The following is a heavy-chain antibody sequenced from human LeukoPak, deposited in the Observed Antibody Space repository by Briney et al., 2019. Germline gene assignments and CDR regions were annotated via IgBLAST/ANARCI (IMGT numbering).Heavy chain of an antibody. J-gene: IGHJ6*03. CDR3: ARGTAYYDILTGYQYYYYMDV. CDR2: INHSGST. D-gene: IGHD3-9*01. V-gene: IGHV4-34*01. CDR1: GGSFSGYY. Sequence: SETLSLTCAVYGGSFSGYYWSWIRQPPGKGLEWIGEINHSGSTNYNPSLKSRVTISVDTSKNQFSLKLSSVTAADTAVYYCARGTAYYDILTGYQYYYYMDVWGKGTTVTISS.